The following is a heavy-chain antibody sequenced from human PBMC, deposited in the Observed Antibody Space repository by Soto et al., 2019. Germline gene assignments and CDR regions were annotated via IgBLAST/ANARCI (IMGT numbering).Heavy chain of an antibody. J-gene: IGHJ3*02. CDR3: ARKTGYAFDI. CDR1: GFTFRSSP. Sequence: PGGSLRLSCAVSGFTFRSSPMSWVRQAPGKGLEWVSYISSSSSTIYYADSVKGRFTISRDNAKNSLYLQMNSLRAEDTAVYYCARKTGYAFDIWGQGTMVTVSS. CDR2: ISSSSSTI. V-gene: IGHV3-48*01.